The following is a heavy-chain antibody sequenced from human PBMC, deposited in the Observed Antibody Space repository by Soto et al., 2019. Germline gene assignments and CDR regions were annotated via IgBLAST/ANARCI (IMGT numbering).Heavy chain of an antibody. D-gene: IGHD3-3*01. Sequence: GASVKVSCKASGYTFTSYGISWVRQAPGQGLEWMGWISAYNGNTNYAQKLQGRVTMTTDTSTSTAYMELRSLRSDDTAVYYCARDLKYDFWSGSYQPDYWGQGTLVTVSS. CDR2: ISAYNGNT. J-gene: IGHJ4*02. V-gene: IGHV1-18*01. CDR3: ARDLKYDFWSGSYQPDY. CDR1: GYTFTSYG.